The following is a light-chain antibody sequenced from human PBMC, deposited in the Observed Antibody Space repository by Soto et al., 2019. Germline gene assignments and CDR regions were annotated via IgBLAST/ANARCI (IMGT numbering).Light chain of an antibody. V-gene: IGKV3-20*01. CDR2: GAS. Sequence: RASQSVSTSYLAWYQQQPGQAPRLLIYGASNRATGIPDRFSGSGSGTDFTLTISRLEPEDLAVYYCQPYGSSGTFGQGTKVDIK. CDR3: QPYGSSGT. CDR1: QSVSTSY. J-gene: IGKJ1*01.